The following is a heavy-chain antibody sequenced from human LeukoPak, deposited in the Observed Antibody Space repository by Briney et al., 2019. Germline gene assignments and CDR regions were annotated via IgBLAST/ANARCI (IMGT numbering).Heavy chain of an antibody. CDR2: INPNSGGT. CDR1: GYTFTGYY. J-gene: IGHJ6*03. D-gene: IGHD7-27*01. Sequence: ASVKVSCKASGYTFTGYYMHWVRQAPGQGLEWMGWINPNSGGTNYAQKFQGRVTMTRDTSISTAYMELSRLRSDDTAVYYCARDINWGSGYYYYYMDVWGKGTTVTVSS. V-gene: IGHV1-2*02. CDR3: ARDINWGSGYYYYYMDV.